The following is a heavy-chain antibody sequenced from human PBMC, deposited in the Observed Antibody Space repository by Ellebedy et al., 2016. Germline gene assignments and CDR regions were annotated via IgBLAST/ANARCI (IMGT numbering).Heavy chain of an antibody. V-gene: IGHV3-7*03. Sequence: GESLKISCAASGFVFSTYWMSWVRQAPGKGLEWVANINENGREKYYVDSVRGRFSISRDNAKNSLYLQMNSLSADDTAFYFCARAGGPGTVDYWGQGTLVTVSS. CDR1: GFVFSTYW. CDR3: ARAGGPGTVDY. D-gene: IGHD1-1*01. J-gene: IGHJ4*02. CDR2: INENGREK.